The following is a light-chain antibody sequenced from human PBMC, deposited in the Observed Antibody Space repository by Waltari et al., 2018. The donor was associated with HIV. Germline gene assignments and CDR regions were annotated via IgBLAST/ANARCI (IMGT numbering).Light chain of an antibody. J-gene: IGLJ1*01. CDR2: SLD. CDR1: SSHIGRNT. Sequence: QSVLTQTPSASGTPRQRVIVSCSGSSSHIGRNTVNWYQQLPGAAPRLRIHSLDQRPSGVPDRFSGSKSGASASLAISGLQSEDEADYYCAAWDDSLNAYVFGGGTKVTVL. CDR3: AAWDDSLNAYV. V-gene: IGLV1-44*01.